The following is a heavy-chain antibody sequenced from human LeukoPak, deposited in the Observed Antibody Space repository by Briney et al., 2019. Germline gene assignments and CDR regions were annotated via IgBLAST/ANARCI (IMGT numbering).Heavy chain of an antibody. CDR1: GYSISSGYY. V-gene: IGHV4-38-2*02. CDR3: ARGIVVVTAAYYFDY. D-gene: IGHD2-21*02. J-gene: IGHJ4*02. CDR2: IYHSGST. Sequence: SETLSLTCTVSGYSISSGYYWGWIRQPPGKGLEWIGSIYHSGSTYYNPSLKSRVTIPVDTSKNQFSLKLSSVTAADTAVYYCARGIVVVTAAYYFDYWGRGTLVTVSS.